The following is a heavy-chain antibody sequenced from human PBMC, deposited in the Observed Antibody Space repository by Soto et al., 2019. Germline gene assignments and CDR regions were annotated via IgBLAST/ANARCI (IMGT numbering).Heavy chain of an antibody. J-gene: IGHJ5*02. V-gene: IGHV1-69*06. CDR3: TRRGRQSANWFDP. CDR1: GGTFNSYS. Sequence: SVKVSCKASGGTFNSYSIDWVRQAPGQGLEWMGGIIPMSGRPNYAQRFQGRVTFSADKSTNTVYLEVNNLRHEDTAVYYCTRRGRQSANWFDPWRQGTLVTVSS. CDR2: IIPMSGRP.